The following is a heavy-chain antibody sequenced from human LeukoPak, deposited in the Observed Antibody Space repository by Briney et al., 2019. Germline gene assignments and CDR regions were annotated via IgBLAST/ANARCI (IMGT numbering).Heavy chain of an antibody. V-gene: IGHV4-30-4*08. D-gene: IGHD6-13*01. CDR2: IYYSGST. Sequence: PSETLSLTCTVSGGSISSGDYYWSWIRQPPGKGREWIGYIYYSGSTYYNPSLKSRVTISVDTSKNQFSLKLSSVTAADTAVYYCARDRGKGAAAGSDAFDIWGQGTMVTVSS. J-gene: IGHJ3*02. CDR1: GGSISSGDYY. CDR3: ARDRGKGAAAGSDAFDI.